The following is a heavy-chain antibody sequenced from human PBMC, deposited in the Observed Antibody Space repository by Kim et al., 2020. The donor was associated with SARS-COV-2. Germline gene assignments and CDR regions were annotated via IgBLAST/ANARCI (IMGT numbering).Heavy chain of an antibody. Sequence: GGSLRLSCVVSGFNFNDYEMNWVRQAPGKGLEWVSYIGRSGSPIFYADSVKGRCTVSRDNTNNFLYLRLNSLRAEDTAVYYCVRGPFNFETWGQGTLVTVSS. CDR3: VRGPFNFET. V-gene: IGHV3-48*03. CDR1: GFNFNDYE. D-gene: IGHD3-9*01. CDR2: IGRSGSPI. J-gene: IGHJ5*02.